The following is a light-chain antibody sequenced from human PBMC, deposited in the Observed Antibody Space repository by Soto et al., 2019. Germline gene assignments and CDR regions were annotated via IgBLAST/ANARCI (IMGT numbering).Light chain of an antibody. V-gene: IGLV2-14*01. J-gene: IGLJ1*01. Sequence: QSVLTQPASVSGSPGHSITISCTGTSSDVGGYNYVSWYQQHPGKAPKLMTYDVSNRPSGVSNRFSGSKSGNTASLTISGLQAEDEADYYCSSYTSSLFVFVTGTKVTVL. CDR3: SSYTSSLFV. CDR1: SSDVGGYNY. CDR2: DVS.